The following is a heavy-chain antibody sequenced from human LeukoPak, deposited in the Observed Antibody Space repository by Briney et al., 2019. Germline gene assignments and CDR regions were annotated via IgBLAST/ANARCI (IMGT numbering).Heavy chain of an antibody. CDR3: ARGLRIVELCSGPGSHPIDY. CDR2: INHSGST. CDR1: GGSISGYY. D-gene: IGHD3-10*02. J-gene: IGHJ4*02. V-gene: IGHV4-34*01. Sequence: PSETLSLTCAVYGGSISGYYWSWIRQPPGKGLEWIGEINHSGSTNYNPSLKSRVTISVDMSKNQFSLKLSSVTAADTAVYYCARGLRIVELCSGPGSHPIDYWGQGTLVTVSS.